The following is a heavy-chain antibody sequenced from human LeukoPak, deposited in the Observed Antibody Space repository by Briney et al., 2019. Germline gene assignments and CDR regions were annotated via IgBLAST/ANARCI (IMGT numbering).Heavy chain of an antibody. CDR2: IYHSGNT. CDR3: ALGGGYFDY. D-gene: IGHD2-15*01. V-gene: IGHV4-30-2*01. J-gene: IGHJ4*02. Sequence: SQTLSLTCTVSDDSISSGGYYWRWIRQPTGKGLEWIGYIYHSGNTYYNPSLKSRVTISIDRPKNQFSLKLSSVTAADTAVYYCALGGGYFDYWGQGTLVTVSS. CDR1: DDSISSGGYY.